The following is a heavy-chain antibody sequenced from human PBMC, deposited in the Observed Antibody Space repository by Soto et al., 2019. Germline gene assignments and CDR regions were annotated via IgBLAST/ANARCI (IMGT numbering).Heavy chain of an antibody. Sequence: SETLSLTCTVSGGSISSGDYYWSWIRQPPGKGLEWIGYIYYSGSTYYNPSLKSRVTISVDTSKNQFSLKLSSVTAADTAVYYCARWWFGKLFDNWGQGTLVTVSS. CDR3: ARWWFGKLFDN. J-gene: IGHJ4*02. CDR2: IYYSGST. CDR1: GGSISSGDYY. D-gene: IGHD3-10*01. V-gene: IGHV4-30-4*01.